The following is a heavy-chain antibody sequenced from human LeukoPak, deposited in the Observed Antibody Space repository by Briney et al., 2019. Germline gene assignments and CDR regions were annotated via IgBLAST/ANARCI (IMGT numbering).Heavy chain of an antibody. J-gene: IGHJ3*02. CDR2: IYTSGST. CDR1: GGSISSYY. V-gene: IGHV4-4*07. CDR3: ARDNVLRFLEWLPPDAFDI. Sequence: SETLSLTCTVSGGSISSYYWSWIRQPAGKGLEWIGRIYTSGSTNYNPSLKSRVTMSVDTSKNQFSLKLSSVTAADTVVYYCARDNVLRFLEWLPPDAFDIWGQGTMVTVSS. D-gene: IGHD3-3*01.